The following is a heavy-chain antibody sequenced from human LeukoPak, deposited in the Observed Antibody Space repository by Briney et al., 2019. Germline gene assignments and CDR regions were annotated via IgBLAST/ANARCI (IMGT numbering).Heavy chain of an antibody. D-gene: IGHD6-19*01. V-gene: IGHV3-21*01. J-gene: IGHJ4*02. CDR2: ITSSSTYI. Sequence: GGSLRLSCAASGFTFSSYSMNWVRQAPGKGLEWVSSITSSSTYIYYADSVKGRFTISRDNAKNSLYVQMNSLRAEDTAVYYCARVSVAGGFDYWGQGTLVTVSS. CDR3: ARVSVAGGFDY. CDR1: GFTFSSYS.